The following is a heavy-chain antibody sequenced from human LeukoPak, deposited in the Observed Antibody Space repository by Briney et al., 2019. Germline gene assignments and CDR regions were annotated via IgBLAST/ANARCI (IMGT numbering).Heavy chain of an antibody. V-gene: IGHV3-7*01. CDR3: ARDLGWFCFDY. CDR2: IKKDGSEK. CDR1: GFTFSRYW. D-gene: IGHD6-19*01. Sequence: GGSLRLSCAASGFTFSRYWMSWVRQGPGKGLEWVANIKKDGSEKGYVDSVKGRFTISRGNAKNSLSLQMNSLRAEDTGVYYCARDLGWFCFDYWGQGIVVTVSS. J-gene: IGHJ4*02.